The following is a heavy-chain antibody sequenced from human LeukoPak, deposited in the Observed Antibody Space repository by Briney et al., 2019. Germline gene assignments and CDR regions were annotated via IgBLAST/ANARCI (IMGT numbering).Heavy chain of an antibody. V-gene: IGHV3-74*01. CDR2: INSDGSST. J-gene: IGHJ4*02. CDR1: GFPFSSYW. Sequence: GGSLRLSCAASGFPFSSYWMYWVRQAPGKGLVWVSRINSDGSSTSYADSVKGRFTISRDNAQNTLYLQMNSLRAEDTAVYYCARDLDYVWGSYRYGIGGFDYWGQGTLVTVSS. D-gene: IGHD3-16*02. CDR3: ARDLDYVWGSYRYGIGGFDY.